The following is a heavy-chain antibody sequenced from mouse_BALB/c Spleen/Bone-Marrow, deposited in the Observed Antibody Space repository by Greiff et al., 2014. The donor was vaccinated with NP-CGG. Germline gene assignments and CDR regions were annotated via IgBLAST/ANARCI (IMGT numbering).Heavy chain of an antibody. CDR2: IWSDGST. J-gene: IGHJ2*01. Sequence: QVQLQQSGPGLVAPSQSLSITCTVSGVSLISYGVHWGCQPPGKGLEWLVVIWSDGSTTYNSALKSRLSISKDNSKSQVFLKMNSLQTDDTAMYYCARNSGGMIFDYWGQGTTLTVSS. D-gene: IGHD2-3*01. CDR3: ARNSGGMIFDY. CDR1: GVSLISYG. V-gene: IGHV2-6*02.